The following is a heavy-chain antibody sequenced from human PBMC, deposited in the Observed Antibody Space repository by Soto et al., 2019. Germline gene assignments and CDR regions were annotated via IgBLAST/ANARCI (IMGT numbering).Heavy chain of an antibody. V-gene: IGHV3-21*01. CDR3: ARGYSSSWYLQH. Sequence: EVQLVESGGGLVKPGGSLRLSCAASGFTFSSYSMNWVRQAPGKGLEWVSSISSSSSYIYYADSVKGRFTIPKDNAKNSLYLQMNSLRAEDTAVYYCARGYSSSWYLQHWGQGTLVTVSA. J-gene: IGHJ1*01. CDR1: GFTFSSYS. D-gene: IGHD6-13*01. CDR2: ISSSSSYI.